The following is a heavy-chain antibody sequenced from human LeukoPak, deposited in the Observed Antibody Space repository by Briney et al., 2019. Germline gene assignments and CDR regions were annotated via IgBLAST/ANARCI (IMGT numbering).Heavy chain of an antibody. J-gene: IGHJ4*02. CDR1: GFTFSSYE. V-gene: IGHV3-48*03. CDR3: ARFSVVEAD. CDR2: ISSSGSTI. Sequence: GGSLRLSCAASGFTFSSYEMNWVRPAPGKGLEWVSYISSSGSTIYYADSVKGRFTISRDNAKNSLDLKMNSLRAAAMADYSGARFSVVEADGAQGPLFTVSS. D-gene: IGHD6-19*01.